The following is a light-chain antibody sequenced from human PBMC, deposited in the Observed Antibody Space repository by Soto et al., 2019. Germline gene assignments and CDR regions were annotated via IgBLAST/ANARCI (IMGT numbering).Light chain of an antibody. Sequence: QSVLTQPPSASVTPGQRVTISCSGSSSSIGSNSVNWYQQLPGTAPKLLIYNNNQRPSGVPDRFSGSKSGTSASLAISGLQSEDEADYFCSAWDDSLMGLLFGGGTKLTVL. CDR2: NNN. J-gene: IGLJ2*01. CDR1: SSSIGSNS. V-gene: IGLV1-44*01. CDR3: SAWDDSLMGLL.